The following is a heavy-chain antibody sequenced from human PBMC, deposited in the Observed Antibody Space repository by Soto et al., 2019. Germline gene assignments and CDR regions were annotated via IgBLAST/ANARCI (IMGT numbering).Heavy chain of an antibody. CDR2: ISYDGSNK. V-gene: IGHV3-30-3*01. J-gene: IGHJ5*02. Sequence: QVQLVESGGGVVQPGRSLRLSYAASGFTFSSYAMHWVRQAPGKGLEWVAVISYDGSNKYYADSVKGRFTISRDNSKNTLYLQMNSLRAEDTAVYYCAREAPYYDFWSGAPFDPWGQGTLVTVSS. CDR1: GFTFSSYA. D-gene: IGHD3-3*01. CDR3: AREAPYYDFWSGAPFDP.